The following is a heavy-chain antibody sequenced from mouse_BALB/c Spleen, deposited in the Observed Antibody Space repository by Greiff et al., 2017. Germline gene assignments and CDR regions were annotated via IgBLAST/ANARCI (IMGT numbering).Heavy chain of an antibody. J-gene: IGHJ2*01. V-gene: IGHV3-8*02. CDR3: ARGGLRRSHFDY. Sequence: VQLQQSGPSLVKPSQTLSLTCSVTGDSITSGYWNWIRKFPGNKLEYMGYISYSGSTYYNPSLKSRISITRDTSKNQYYLQLNSVTTEDTATYYCARGGLRRSHFDYWGQGTTLTVSS. CDR1: GDSITSGY. CDR2: ISYSGST. D-gene: IGHD2-2*01.